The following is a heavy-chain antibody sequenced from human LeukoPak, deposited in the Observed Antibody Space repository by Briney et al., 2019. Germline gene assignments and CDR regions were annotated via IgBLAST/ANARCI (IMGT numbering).Heavy chain of an antibody. D-gene: IGHD2-15*01. CDR2: INHSGST. CDR1: GGSSSGYY. V-gene: IGHV4-34*01. J-gene: IGHJ4*02. Sequence: SETLSLACAVYGGSSSGYYWSWIRQPPGKGLEWIGEINHSGSTNYNPPLKSRVTISVDTSKNQFSLKLSSVTAADTAVYYCARGGRYCSGGSCYYYWGQGTLVTVSS. CDR3: ARGGRYCSGGSCYYY.